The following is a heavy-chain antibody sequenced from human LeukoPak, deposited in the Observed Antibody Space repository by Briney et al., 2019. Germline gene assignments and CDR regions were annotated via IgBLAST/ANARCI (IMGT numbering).Heavy chain of an antibody. J-gene: IGHJ6*02. V-gene: IGHV3-43D*03. CDR2: ISWDGGTT. CDR3: AKDCRGSWSFYYYGMDV. Sequence: PGGSLRLSCAASGFTFDDYAMHWVRHAPGKGLEWVSLISWDGGTTYYADSVKGRFTISRDNNKNSLYLQMNSLTTEDTALYYCAKDCRGSWSFYYYGMDVWGQGTTVTVSS. CDR1: GFTFDDYA. D-gene: IGHD6-13*01.